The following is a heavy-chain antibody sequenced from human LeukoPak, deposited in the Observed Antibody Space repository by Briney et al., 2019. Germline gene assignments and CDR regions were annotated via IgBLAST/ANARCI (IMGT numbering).Heavy chain of an antibody. CDR3: ARMTTVVTRGDY. D-gene: IGHD4-23*01. V-gene: IGHV1-69*13. CDR2: IIPIFGTA. CDR1: GGTFSSYA. Sequence: SAKVSCKASGGTFSSYAISWVRQAPGQGLEWMGGIIPIFGTANYAQKFQGRVTITVDESTSTAYMELSSLRSEDTAVYYCARMTTVVTRGDYWGQGTLVTVSS. J-gene: IGHJ4*02.